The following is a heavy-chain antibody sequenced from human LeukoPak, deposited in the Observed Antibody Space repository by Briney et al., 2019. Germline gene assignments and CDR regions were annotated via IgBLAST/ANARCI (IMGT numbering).Heavy chain of an antibody. Sequence: GESLKISCQGSGYSFTNYWISWVRQMPGKGLEWMGSIDPTDSYTNYSPSFQGHVTISAHESISTAYLQWSSLKASDTAMYYCARSIGAVVGMGEDYWGQGTLVTVSS. D-gene: IGHD6-13*01. CDR3: ARSIGAVVGMGEDY. CDR1: GYSFTNYW. V-gene: IGHV5-10-1*01. J-gene: IGHJ4*02. CDR2: IDPTDSYT.